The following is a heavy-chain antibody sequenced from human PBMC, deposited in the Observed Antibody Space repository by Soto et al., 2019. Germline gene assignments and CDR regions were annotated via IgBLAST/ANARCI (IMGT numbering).Heavy chain of an antibody. CDR2: ISSNGGST. Sequence: GGSLRLSCSASGFTFSSYAMHWVRQAPGRGLEYVSAISSNGGSTYYADSVKGRFTISRDNSKNTLYLQMSSLRAEDTAVYYCVKGYCSSTSCHPYYYYGMDVWGQGTTVTVSS. CDR3: VKGYCSSTSCHPYYYYGMDV. D-gene: IGHD2-2*01. V-gene: IGHV3-64D*06. J-gene: IGHJ6*02. CDR1: GFTFSSYA.